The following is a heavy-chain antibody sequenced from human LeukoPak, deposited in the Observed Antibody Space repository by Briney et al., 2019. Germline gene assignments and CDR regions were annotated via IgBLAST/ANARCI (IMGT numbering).Heavy chain of an antibody. D-gene: IGHD3-10*01. J-gene: IGHJ4*02. CDR3: ARDDLDRVTMVRGVIQDY. Sequence: ASVKVSCKASGYTFTGYYMHWVRQAPGQGLEWMGWINPNSGGTNYAQKFQGRVTMTRDTSISTAYMELRSLRSDDTAVYYCARDDLDRVTMVRGVIQDYWGQGTLVTVSS. CDR1: GYTFTGYY. V-gene: IGHV1-2*02. CDR2: INPNSGGT.